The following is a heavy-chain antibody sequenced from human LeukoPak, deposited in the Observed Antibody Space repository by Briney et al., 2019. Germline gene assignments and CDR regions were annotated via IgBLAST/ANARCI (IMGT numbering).Heavy chain of an antibody. J-gene: IGHJ4*02. Sequence: SETLSLTCTVSGGSISSYYWSWIRLPPGKGLVWIGYIYYTGATYYNPSLKSRVTISLDTSKNQFSLKLSSVTAADAAVYYCARAGYSYGTGYYFDYWGQGALVTVSS. CDR2: IYYTGAT. D-gene: IGHD5-18*01. CDR3: ARAGYSYGTGYYFDY. V-gene: IGHV4-59*01. CDR1: GGSISSYY.